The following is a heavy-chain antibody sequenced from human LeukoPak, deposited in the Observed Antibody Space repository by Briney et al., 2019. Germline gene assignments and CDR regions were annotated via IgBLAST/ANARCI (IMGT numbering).Heavy chain of an antibody. V-gene: IGHV4-34*01. CDR3: ARVGHSYSINDWSRTGLVAYPTKYHYYVDV. J-gene: IGHJ6*03. D-gene: IGHD5-18*01. Sequence: SETLSLTCAVYGGSFSDYSWSWIRQPAGKGLEWLGEINHSGGTNNNPSLMSRVTMSVDTSKNQFSLKGSSVTATDTAVYYCARVGHSYSINDWSRTGLVAYPTKYHYYVDVWGKGTTVTVSS. CDR2: INHSGGT. CDR1: GGSFSDYS.